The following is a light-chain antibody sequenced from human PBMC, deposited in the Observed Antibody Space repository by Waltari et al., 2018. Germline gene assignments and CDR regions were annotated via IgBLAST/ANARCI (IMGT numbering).Light chain of an antibody. J-gene: IGKJ1*01. CDR1: QSVLYSVNNKNL. Sequence: DIVMTQSPDSLAVSLGERATFSYKSNQSVLYSVNNKNLLAWYQQKPGHPPKLLIYWASFRESGVPDRFTGRGSGTDFSLTITSLQAEDVAVYYCQQYFSIPWTFGQGTKLEIK. CDR3: QQYFSIPWT. V-gene: IGKV4-1*01. CDR2: WAS.